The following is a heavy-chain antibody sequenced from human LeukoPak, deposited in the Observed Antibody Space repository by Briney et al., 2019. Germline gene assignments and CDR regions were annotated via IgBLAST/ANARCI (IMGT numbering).Heavy chain of an antibody. CDR1: GFTFSSYN. J-gene: IGHJ4*02. CDR3: AKDNQLSVEYSSSSHY. CDR2: IISTGNTI. Sequence: QAGGSLRLSCAASGFTFSSYNMNWVRQAPGKGLEWVSYIISTGNTIYYADSVKGRFTISRDNAKSSLYLQMNSLRAEDTAVYYCAKDNQLSVEYSSSSHYWGQGTLVTVSS. D-gene: IGHD6-6*01. V-gene: IGHV3-48*04.